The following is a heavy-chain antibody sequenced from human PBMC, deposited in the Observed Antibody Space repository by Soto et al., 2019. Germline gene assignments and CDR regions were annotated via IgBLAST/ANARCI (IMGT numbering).Heavy chain of an antibody. J-gene: IGHJ6*02. CDR2: IWYDGSNK. D-gene: IGHD2-8*01. CDR1: GFTFSSHG. CDR3: ARSNGALPNYYYYGMDV. Sequence: VGSLRLPWAASGFTFSSHGMHRVRQAPGKGLEWVAVIWYDGSNKYYADSVKGRFTISRDNSKNTLYLQMNSLRAEDTAVYYCARSNGALPNYYYYGMDVWGQGTTVTVSS. V-gene: IGHV3-33*08.